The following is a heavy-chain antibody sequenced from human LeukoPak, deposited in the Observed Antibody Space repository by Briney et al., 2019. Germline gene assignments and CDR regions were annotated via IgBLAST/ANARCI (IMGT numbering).Heavy chain of an antibody. J-gene: IGHJ4*02. CDR3: AKDSSGFAY. D-gene: IGHD6-19*01. CDR1: GGSISGYF. V-gene: IGHV4-59*01. CDR2: IYYSGST. Sequence: SETLSLTCTVSGGSISGYFWSWIRQPPGKGLEWIGYIYYSGSTNYNPSLKSRVTISVDTSKNQFSLKLSSVTAADTAVYYCAKDSSGFAYWGQGTLVTVSS.